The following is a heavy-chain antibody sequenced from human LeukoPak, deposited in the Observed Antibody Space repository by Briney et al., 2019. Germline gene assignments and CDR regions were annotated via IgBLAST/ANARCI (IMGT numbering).Heavy chain of an antibody. V-gene: IGHV1-46*01. Sequence: ASVKVSCKASGYTFTSYDINWVRQAPGQGLEWMGIINPSGGSTNYAQKFQGRVTMTRDTSTSTVYMELSSLRSEDTAVYFCARAPYDSSGYTSFQHWGQGTLVTVSS. CDR1: GYTFTSYD. J-gene: IGHJ1*01. CDR3: ARAPYDSSGYTSFQH. CDR2: INPSGGST. D-gene: IGHD3-22*01.